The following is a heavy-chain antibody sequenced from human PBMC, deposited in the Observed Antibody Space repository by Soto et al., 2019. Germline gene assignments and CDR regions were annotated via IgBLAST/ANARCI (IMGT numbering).Heavy chain of an antibody. J-gene: IGHJ2*01. Sequence: EVQLLESGGGLVQPGGSLRLSCAGSGFTFINYAMNWVRQAPGKGLEWVSTISGGGDAPFFADSVRGRFTISRDNSKNTVTLQMNNTGVDDTAVYFCARKVPGSTSRPDYWYFDLWGRGTLVTVSS. CDR1: GFTFINYA. V-gene: IGHV3-23*01. D-gene: IGHD3-10*01. CDR3: ARKVPGSTSRPDYWYFDL. CDR2: ISGGGDAP.